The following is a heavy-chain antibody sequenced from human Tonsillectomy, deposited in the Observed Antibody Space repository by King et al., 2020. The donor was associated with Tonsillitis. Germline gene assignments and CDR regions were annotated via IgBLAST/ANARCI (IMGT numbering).Heavy chain of an antibody. Sequence: VQLVESGGGLVKPGGSLRLSCAASGFTFTNAWMSWVRQAPGKGLEWVGRIKSKTDGGTTDYAAPVKGRFTISRDDSKTTLYLQMNSLKTEDTAVYFCGVWFGANDYWGQGTLVTVSS. CDR2: IKSKTDGGTT. J-gene: IGHJ4*02. V-gene: IGHV3-15*01. CDR3: GVWFGANDY. CDR1: GFTFTNAW. D-gene: IGHD3-10*01.